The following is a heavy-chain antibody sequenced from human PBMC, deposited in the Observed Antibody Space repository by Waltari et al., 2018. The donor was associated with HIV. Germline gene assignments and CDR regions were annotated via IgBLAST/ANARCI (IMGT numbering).Heavy chain of an antibody. J-gene: IGHJ6*02. CDR3: ARGILTPMLYYGMDV. Sequence: QVQLQESGPGLVKPSETLSLTCTVSGGYISSYYWSWIRQLPGKGLEWIGDIYYRGSTNYNPSLKSRCTISVDTSKNQFTLKLSSGTAADTAVYYCARGILTPMLYYGMDVWGQGTTVTVSS. V-gene: IGHV4-59*01. CDR2: IYYRGST. CDR1: GGYISSYY. D-gene: IGHD3-9*01.